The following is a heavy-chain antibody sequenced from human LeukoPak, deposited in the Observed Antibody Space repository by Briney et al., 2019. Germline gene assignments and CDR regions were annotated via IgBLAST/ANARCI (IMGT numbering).Heavy chain of an antibody. J-gene: IGHJ4*02. CDR2: ISWNSGSI. CDR1: GFTFDDYA. CDR3: AKDLTLWGSGFKGVDY. V-gene: IGHV3-9*01. D-gene: IGHD6-19*01. Sequence: GGSLRLSCAASGFTFDDYAMHWVRQAPGKGLEWVSGISWNSGSIGYADSVKGRFTISRDNAKNSLYLQMNSLRAEDTALYYCAKDLTLWGSGFKGVDYWGQGTLVTASS.